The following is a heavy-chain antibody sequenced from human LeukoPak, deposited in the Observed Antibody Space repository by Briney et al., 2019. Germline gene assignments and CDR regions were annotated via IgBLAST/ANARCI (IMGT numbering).Heavy chain of an antibody. CDR2: ISGSGGST. D-gene: IGHD6-13*01. CDR1: GFTFSSYA. Sequence: GGSLRLSCAASGFTFSSYAMSWVRQAPGKGLEWVSAISGSGGSTYYADSVKGRFTISRDNAKSTLYLQMNSLRAEDTAVYYCARAGGIAAAGTLNDAFDIWGQGTMVTVSS. V-gene: IGHV3-23*01. J-gene: IGHJ3*02. CDR3: ARAGGIAAAGTLNDAFDI.